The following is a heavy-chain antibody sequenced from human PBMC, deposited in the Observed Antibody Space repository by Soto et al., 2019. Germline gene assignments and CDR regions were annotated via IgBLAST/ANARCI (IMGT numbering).Heavy chain of an antibody. CDR3: ARNHCDILSGRLFGPCDY. V-gene: IGHV1-69*13. J-gene: IGHJ4*02. Sequence: SVKVSCKASGGTFSSYAISWVRQAPGQGLEWMGGIIPIFGTANYAQKFQGRVTITADESTSTAYMELSSLRSEDTAVYYCARNHCDILSGRLFGPCDYWGQGTLVTVSS. D-gene: IGHD3-9*01. CDR2: IIPIFGTA. CDR1: GGTFSSYA.